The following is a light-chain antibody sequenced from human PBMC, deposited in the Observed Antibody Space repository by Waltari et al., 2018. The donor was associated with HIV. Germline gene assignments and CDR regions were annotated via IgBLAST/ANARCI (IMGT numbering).Light chain of an antibody. CDR1: QSVGSY. CDR2: GAS. V-gene: IGKV3-15*01. CDR3: HQYNKWPRGT. J-gene: IGKJ4*01. Sequence: VMTQSPATVSVSPGGRATLSCRASQSVGSYLAWYQQKPGQAPRLLIYGASTRATGNPTRFSGSGSGTEFTLTIRSLKSEYFAVYYCHQYNKWPRGTFGGGTKVEV.